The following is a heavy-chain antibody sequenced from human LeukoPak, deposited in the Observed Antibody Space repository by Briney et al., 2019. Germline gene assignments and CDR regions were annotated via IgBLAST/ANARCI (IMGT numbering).Heavy chain of an antibody. CDR1: GGSFSGYY. CDR2: INRSGST. J-gene: IGHJ4*02. CDR3: ARAVVVVAADESKSLYYFDY. V-gene: IGHV4-34*01. D-gene: IGHD2-15*01. Sequence: SETLSLTCAVYGGSFSGYYWSWIRQPPGKGLEWIGEINRSGSTNYNPSLKSRVTISVDTSKNQFSLKLSSVTAADTAVYYCARAVVVVAADESKSLYYFDYWGQGTLVTVSS.